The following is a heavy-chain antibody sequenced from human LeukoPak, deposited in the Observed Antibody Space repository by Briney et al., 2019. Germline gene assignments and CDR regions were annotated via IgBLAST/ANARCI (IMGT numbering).Heavy chain of an antibody. J-gene: IGHJ4*02. CDR2: ISGSGGGT. CDR1: GFTFSSYA. Sequence: GGSLRLSCAASGFTFSSYAMSWVHQAPGKGLEWVSAISGSGGGTYYADSVKGRFTISRDNSKNTLYLQMNSLRAEDTAVYYCAKKGDSYGDYFDYWGQGTLVTVSS. CDR3: AKKGDSYGDYFDY. V-gene: IGHV3-23*01. D-gene: IGHD4-17*01.